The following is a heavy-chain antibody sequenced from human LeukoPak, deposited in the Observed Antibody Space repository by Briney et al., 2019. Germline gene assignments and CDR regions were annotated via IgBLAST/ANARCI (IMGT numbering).Heavy chain of an antibody. Sequence: GGSLRLSCAASGFTFSSYSMNWVRQAPGKGLEWASSISSSSSYIYYADSVKGRFTISRDNAKNSLYLQMNSLRVEDTAVYYCARVFRPSLTVFIIRGAFDIWGQGTMVTVSS. CDR2: ISSSSSYI. CDR1: GFTFSSYS. J-gene: IGHJ3*02. V-gene: IGHV3-21*01. D-gene: IGHD3-3*01. CDR3: ARVFRPSLTVFIIRGAFDI.